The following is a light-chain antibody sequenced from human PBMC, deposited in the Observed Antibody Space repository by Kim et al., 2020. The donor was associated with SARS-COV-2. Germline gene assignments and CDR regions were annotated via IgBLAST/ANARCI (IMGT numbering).Light chain of an antibody. CDR3: KQYDSPCT. Sequence: DIQMTQSPSTLSASVGDRVTITCRASQSISSWLAWYQQKPGKAPKLLIYKASSLESGVPSRFSGSGSGTEFTLTISSLQPDDFATYYCKQYDSPCTFGQGTKVDIK. V-gene: IGKV1-5*03. J-gene: IGKJ1*01. CDR1: QSISSW. CDR2: KAS.